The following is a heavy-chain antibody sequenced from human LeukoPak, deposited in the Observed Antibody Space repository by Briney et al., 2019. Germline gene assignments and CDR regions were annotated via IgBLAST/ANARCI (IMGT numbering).Heavy chain of an antibody. J-gene: IGHJ4*02. V-gene: IGHV3-23*01. CDR2: ISLDGATT. Sequence: PGGSLRLSCAASGFTFSNYVMNWVRQAPGKGLEWVSGISLDGATTYYAGSVEGRFTNSRDNSKNTLYLQMNSLRADDTAVYYCVKDHGWLLYSWGQGTLVTVSS. CDR3: VKDHGWLLYS. CDR1: GFTFSNYV. D-gene: IGHD3-9*01.